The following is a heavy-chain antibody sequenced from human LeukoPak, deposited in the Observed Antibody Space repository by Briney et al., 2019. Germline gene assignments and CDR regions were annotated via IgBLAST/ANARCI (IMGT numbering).Heavy chain of an antibody. CDR3: ARVVDSGARI. CDR1: GGTFSSYA. V-gene: IGHV1-69*04. J-gene: IGHJ3*02. Sequence: SVEVSCKASGGTFSSYAISWVRQAPGQGLEWMGRIIPILGIANYAQKFQGRVTITADKSTSTAYMELSSLRSEDTAVYYCARVVDSGARIWGQGTMVTVSS. D-gene: IGHD3-10*01. CDR2: IIPILGIA.